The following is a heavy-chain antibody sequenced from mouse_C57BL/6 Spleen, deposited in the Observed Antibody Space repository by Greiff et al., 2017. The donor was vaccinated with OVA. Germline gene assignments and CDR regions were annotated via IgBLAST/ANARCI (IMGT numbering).Heavy chain of an antibody. CDR2: INPNYGTT. D-gene: IGHD1-1*01. CDR1: GYSFTDYN. J-gene: IGHJ2*01. CDR3: ARSDYGSSYVERDYFDY. V-gene: IGHV1-39*01. Sequence: VQLQQSGPELVKPGASVKISCKASGYSFTDYNMNWVKQSNGKSLEWIGVINPNYGTTSYNQKFKGKATLTVDQSSSTAYMQLNSLTSEDSAVYYCARSDYGSSYVERDYFDYWGQGTTLTVSS.